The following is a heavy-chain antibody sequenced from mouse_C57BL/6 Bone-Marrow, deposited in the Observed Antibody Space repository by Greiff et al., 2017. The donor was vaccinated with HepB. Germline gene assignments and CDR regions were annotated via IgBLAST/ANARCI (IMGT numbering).Heavy chain of an antibody. J-gene: IGHJ3*01. V-gene: IGHV14-3*01. Sequence: VQLQQSVAELVRPGASVKLSCTASGFNIQNTYMHWVKQRPEQGLEWIGRIDPAHGNTKYAPKFQGKATIPADPSSNTAYLQLSSLTSEDTAIYYCARKEGLRRGAWFAYWGQGTLVTVSA. CDR1: GFNIQNTY. CDR2: IDPAHGNT. D-gene: IGHD2-4*01. CDR3: ARKEGLRRGAWFAY.